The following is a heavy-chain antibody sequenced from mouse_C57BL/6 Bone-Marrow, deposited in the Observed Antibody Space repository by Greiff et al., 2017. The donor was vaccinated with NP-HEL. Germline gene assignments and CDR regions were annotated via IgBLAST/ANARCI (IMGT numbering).Heavy chain of an antibody. Sequence: QVQLQQSGAELVKPGASVKLSCKASGYTFTNYWMHWVKQRPGRGLEWIGRIDPTSGGTKYNEKFKSKATLTVDKSSSTAYMQLSSLTSEDSAVDYCARYYYGSGYFDYWGQGTTLTVSS. V-gene: IGHV1-72*01. J-gene: IGHJ2*01. CDR3: ARYYYGSGYFDY. CDR1: GYTFTNYW. CDR2: IDPTSGGT. D-gene: IGHD1-1*01.